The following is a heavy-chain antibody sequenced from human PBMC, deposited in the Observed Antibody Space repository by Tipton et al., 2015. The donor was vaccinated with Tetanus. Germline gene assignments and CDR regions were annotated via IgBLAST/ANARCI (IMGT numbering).Heavy chain of an antibody. V-gene: IGHV4-39*01. CDR3: ARHNSGYFTFFDS. CDR1: SVSIADNTNY. Sequence: TLSLTCTVSSVSIADNTNYWGWIRQPPGKGLEWIGSIYSSGDTYSNPSLKSRVTMSADTSRNQFSLRLSSVTAADTAEYYCARHNSGYFTFFDSWGQGILVTVSS. J-gene: IGHJ4*02. CDR2: IYSSGDT. D-gene: IGHD3-3*01.